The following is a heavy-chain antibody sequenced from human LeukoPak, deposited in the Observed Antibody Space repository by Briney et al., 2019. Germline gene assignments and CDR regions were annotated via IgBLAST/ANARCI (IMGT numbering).Heavy chain of an antibody. Sequence: GASVKVFCKASGYTFTSYGISWVRQAPGQDLEWMGWISAYNGNTNYAQRLQGRVTMTTDTSTATAYMELRSLRSDDTAVYYCARDQETDVGATGAYWGQGTLVTVSS. CDR1: GYTFTSYG. J-gene: IGHJ4*02. CDR3: ARDQETDVGATGAY. CDR2: ISAYNGNT. D-gene: IGHD1-26*01. V-gene: IGHV1-18*01.